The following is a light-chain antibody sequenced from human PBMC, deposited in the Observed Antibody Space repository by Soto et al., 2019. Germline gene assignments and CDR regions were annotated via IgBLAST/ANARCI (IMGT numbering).Light chain of an antibody. Sequence: QSVLPQPASVSGSPGQSIAISCTGTISDVGGYNYVSWYQQHPGKAPKLLIYDVSNRPSGVSNRFSGSKSGNTASLTISGLQAADEAEYYCSSYTTSNTQVFGTGTKVTVL. CDR2: DVS. V-gene: IGLV2-14*01. CDR1: ISDVGGYNY. CDR3: SSYTTSNTQV. J-gene: IGLJ1*01.